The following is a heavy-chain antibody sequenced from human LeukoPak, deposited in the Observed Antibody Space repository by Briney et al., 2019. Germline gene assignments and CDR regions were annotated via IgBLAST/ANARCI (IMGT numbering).Heavy chain of an antibody. V-gene: IGHV3-7*01. CDR3: ARPYTIFGVVSLFDY. CDR2: IKQDGSEK. Sequence: PGGSLRLSCAASGFTFSTYWMSWVRQAPGKGLEWVANIKQDGSEKYYLDSVKGRFTISRDNAKNSLYLQMNSLRAEDTAVYYCARPYTIFGVVSLFDYWGQGTLVTVSS. J-gene: IGHJ4*02. CDR1: GFTFSTYW. D-gene: IGHD3-3*01.